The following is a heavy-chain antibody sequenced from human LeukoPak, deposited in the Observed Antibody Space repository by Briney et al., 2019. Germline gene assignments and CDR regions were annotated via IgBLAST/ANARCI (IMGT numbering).Heavy chain of an antibody. CDR2: ISSSGSTI. CDR3: ASSFYSSSWYYFDY. J-gene: IGHJ4*02. CDR1: GFTFSSYE. D-gene: IGHD6-13*01. Sequence: GGSLRLSCAASGFTFSSYEMNWVRQAPGKGLDWVSYISSSGSTIYYADSVKGRFTISRDNAKNSLYLQMNSLRAEDTAVYYCASSFYSSSWYYFDYWGQGTLVTVSS. V-gene: IGHV3-48*03.